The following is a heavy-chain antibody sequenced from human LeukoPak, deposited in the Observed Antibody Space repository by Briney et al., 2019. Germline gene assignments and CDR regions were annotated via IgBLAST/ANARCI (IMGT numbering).Heavy chain of an antibody. J-gene: IGHJ6*03. D-gene: IGHD3-10*01. CDR3: ARDLGLVMVRGEDYMDV. Sequence: PGGSLRLSCAASGFTINNHYMSWVRQAPGKGLEWVANIKQDGSLKYYVDSVKGRFTISRDNAKNSLYLQMNSLRAEDTAVYYCARDLGLVMVRGEDYMDVWGKGTTVTVSS. V-gene: IGHV3-7*01. CDR1: GFTINNHY. CDR2: IKQDGSLK.